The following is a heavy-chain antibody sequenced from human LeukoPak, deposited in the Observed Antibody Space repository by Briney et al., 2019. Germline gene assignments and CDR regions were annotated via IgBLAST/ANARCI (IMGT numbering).Heavy chain of an antibody. D-gene: IGHD3-9*01. CDR1: GFTFSSYA. V-gene: IGHV3-23*01. J-gene: IGHJ5*02. Sequence: GVLRLSCAASGFTFSSYAMSWVRQAPGEGLEWVSAISGSGGSTYYADSVKGRFTISRDNSKNTLYLQMNSLRAEDTAVYYCAKDRSDWLLLGWFDPWGQGTLVTVSS. CDR2: ISGSGGST. CDR3: AKDRSDWLLLGWFDP.